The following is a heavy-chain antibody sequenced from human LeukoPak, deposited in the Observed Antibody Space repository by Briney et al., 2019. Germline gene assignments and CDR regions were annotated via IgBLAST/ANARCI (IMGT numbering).Heavy chain of an antibody. CDR2: IYHAGTT. J-gene: IGHJ3*02. D-gene: IGHD3-22*01. Sequence: SETLSLTCTVSNFSITSNYYWVWIRQPPGKRLEWIGSIYHAGTTFYNPSLQSRVTISLDTSNNQFSLKLSSVTAADTAVYYCARRLEVVISHDAFDIWGQGTMVTVSS. CDR3: ARRLEVVISHDAFDI. V-gene: IGHV4-38-2*02. CDR1: NFSITSNYY.